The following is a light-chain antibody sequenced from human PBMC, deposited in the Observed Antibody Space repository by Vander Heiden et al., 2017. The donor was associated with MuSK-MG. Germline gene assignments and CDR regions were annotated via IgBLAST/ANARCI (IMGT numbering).Light chain of an antibody. CDR1: QSISSY. Sequence: DIQMTQSPSSLSASVGDRVTITCLSSQSISSYLNCSQQKPGKAPKLLIYAASSLQSGVPSRFSGCGSVTDFTLTIIMLQPEDFATYYFHQSYSTPQTFGQGTKVEIK. CDR2: AAS. J-gene: IGKJ1*01. CDR3: HQSYSTPQT. V-gene: IGKV1-39*01.